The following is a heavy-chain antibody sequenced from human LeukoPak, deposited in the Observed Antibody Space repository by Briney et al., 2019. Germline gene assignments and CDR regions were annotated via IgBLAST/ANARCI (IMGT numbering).Heavy chain of an antibody. CDR3: AREASSSYYASGSYTLADITPNPGGWFDP. J-gene: IGHJ5*02. CDR1: GVSIGSSV. V-gene: IGHV4-4*02. CDR2: IYDTENT. Sequence: PSEILSLTCTVSGVSIGSSVWSWVRQPPGKGLEWIGEIYDTENTNYNPSLKSRVTISMDKPENHLSLKLTSVTAADTAFYYCAREASSSYYASGSYTLADITPNPGGWFDPWGQGTLVTVSS. D-gene: IGHD3-10*01.